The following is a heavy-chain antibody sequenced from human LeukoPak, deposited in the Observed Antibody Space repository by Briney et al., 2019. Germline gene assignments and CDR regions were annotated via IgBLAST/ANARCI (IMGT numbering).Heavy chain of an antibody. V-gene: IGHV1-2*02. CDR2: INPKTGVT. J-gene: IGHJ5*02. CDR3: ARILNSWFDP. Sequence: ASVKVSCKASGYTFTGYYLHWVRQAPGQGLEWMGWINPKTGVTKYAQSFQGNVTTTRDTSINTAYLELSRLRFDDTAVYYCARILNSWFDPWGQGTLITVSS. CDR1: GYTFTGYY.